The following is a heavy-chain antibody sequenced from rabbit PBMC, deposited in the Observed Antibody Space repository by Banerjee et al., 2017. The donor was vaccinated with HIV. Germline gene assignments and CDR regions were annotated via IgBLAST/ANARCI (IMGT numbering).Heavy chain of an antibody. CDR1: GFSFSSYYY. D-gene: IGHD4-1*01. CDR2: IYVGVGGNN. J-gene: IGHJ4*01. Sequence: QEQLEESGGGLVKPEGSLTLTCKASGFSFSSYYYMCWVRQAPGKGLELIACIYVGVGGNNYYANWAKGRFTISKASWTTVTLQMTSLTAADTASYFCARDLAGVIGWNFNLWGPGTLVTVS. V-gene: IGHV1S45*01. CDR3: ARDLAGVIGWNFNL.